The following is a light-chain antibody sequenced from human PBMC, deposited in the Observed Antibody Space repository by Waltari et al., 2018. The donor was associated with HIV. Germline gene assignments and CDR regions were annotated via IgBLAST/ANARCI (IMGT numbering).Light chain of an antibody. CDR2: SNT. J-gene: IGLJ2*01. CDR3: SVWDVTLNGLV. CDR1: SSNIGSRS. V-gene: IGLV1-44*01. Sequence: QPLLTQSPSASGTPGQRVNISCFGTSSNIGSRSVNWYQHFPGTPPQLLIFSNTERPSGVPDRFSGSKSGTSASLAITGLHSQDEADYYCSVWDVTLNGLVFGGGTRLSVL.